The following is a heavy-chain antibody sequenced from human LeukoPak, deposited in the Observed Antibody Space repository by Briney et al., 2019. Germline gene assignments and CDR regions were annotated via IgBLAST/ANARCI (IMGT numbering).Heavy chain of an antibody. Sequence: PSETLSLTCTVSGVSISSSNSYWGWIRQPPGKGLEWIGSIYYSGNTYYNASLKSRVTMSVDTSKNQFSLKLSSVTAADTAVYYCARDRYYYDSSGYHYFDYWGQGTLVTVSS. J-gene: IGHJ4*02. D-gene: IGHD3-22*01. CDR1: GVSISSSNSY. V-gene: IGHV4-39*07. CDR3: ARDRYYYDSSGYHYFDY. CDR2: IYYSGNT.